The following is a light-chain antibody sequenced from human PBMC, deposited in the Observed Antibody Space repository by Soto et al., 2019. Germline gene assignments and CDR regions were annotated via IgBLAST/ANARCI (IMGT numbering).Light chain of an antibody. CDR2: DAS. CDR3: QQYNSYSPA. V-gene: IGKV1-5*01. CDR1: QSISSW. J-gene: IGKJ1*01. Sequence: DIPMTRSPSILSASVGDRVTLTCRASQSISSWLAWYQQRPGKAPKLLIYDASSLQSGVPSRFSGSGSGTEFTLTISSLQPDDFATYYCQQYNSYSPAVGQGTKVAIK.